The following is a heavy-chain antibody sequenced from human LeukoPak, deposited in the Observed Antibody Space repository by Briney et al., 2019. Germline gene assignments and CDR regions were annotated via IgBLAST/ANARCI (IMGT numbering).Heavy chain of an antibody. CDR3: AREDRYSYGFL. V-gene: IGHV4-59*01. CDR2: IYYSGST. Sequence: PSKTLSLTCTVSGGSISSYYWSWIRQPPGKGLEWIGYIYYSGSTNYNPSLKSRVTISVDTSKNQFSLKLSSVTAADTAVYYCAREDRYSYGFLWGQGTLVTVSS. J-gene: IGHJ4*02. CDR1: GGSISSYY. D-gene: IGHD5-18*01.